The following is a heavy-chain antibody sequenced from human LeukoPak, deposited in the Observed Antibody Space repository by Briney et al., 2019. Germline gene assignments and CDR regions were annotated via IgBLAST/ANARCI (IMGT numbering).Heavy chain of an antibody. Sequence: GGSLRLSCAASGFTFSSYAMHWVRQAPGKGLEWVAVISYDGSNKYYADSVKGRFTISRDNSKNMLYLQMNSLRVEDTAVYSCARDWKCDCWGQGTLATVSS. CDR2: ISYDGSNK. CDR1: GFTFSSYA. D-gene: IGHD1-1*01. V-gene: IGHV3-30-3*01. J-gene: IGHJ4*02. CDR3: ARDWKCDC.